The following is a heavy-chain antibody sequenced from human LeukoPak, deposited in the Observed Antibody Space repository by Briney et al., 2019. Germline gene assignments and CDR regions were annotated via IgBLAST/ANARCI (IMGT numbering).Heavy chain of an antibody. CDR3: ARVTVPATMLILD. V-gene: IGHV3-48*01. D-gene: IGHD2-2*01. Sequence: GGSLRLSCAASGFTFSSYAMHWVRQAPGKGLEWVSYISSTGSAKYYADSVKGRFTISRDNAKNSLYLQMNSLRAEDTAVYYCARVTVPATMLILDWGQGTLVTVSS. CDR2: ISSTGSAK. J-gene: IGHJ4*02. CDR1: GFTFSSYA.